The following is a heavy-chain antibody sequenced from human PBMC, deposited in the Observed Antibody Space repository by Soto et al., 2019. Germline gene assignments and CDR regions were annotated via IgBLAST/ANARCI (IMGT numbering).Heavy chain of an antibody. CDR1: GYTFTSYV. Sequence: GASVKVSCKASGYTFTSYVISWVRQAPGQGLEWMGWISAYNGNTNYAQKLQGRVTMTTDTSTSTAYMELRSLRSDDTAVYYCARDGSSWYLNWIDPWGQGTLVTVSS. CDR3: ARDGSSWYLNWIDP. V-gene: IGHV1-18*01. D-gene: IGHD6-13*01. J-gene: IGHJ5*02. CDR2: ISAYNGNT.